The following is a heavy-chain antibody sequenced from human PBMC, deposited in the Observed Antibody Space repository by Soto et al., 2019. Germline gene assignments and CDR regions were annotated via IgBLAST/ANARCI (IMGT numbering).Heavy chain of an antibody. J-gene: IGHJ6*02. D-gene: IGHD2-2*01. CDR1: GCSLTDLS. CDR2: FDPEDGET. Sequence: XSVKVSCNVSGCSLTDLSMHWVRQAPGKGLEWMGGFDPEDGETIYAQKFQGRVTMTEDTSTDTAYMELSSLRSEDTAVYYCATLKYQLIKGVFVVYYGMDVWRQGTTVTVPS. V-gene: IGHV1-24*01. CDR3: ATLKYQLIKGVFVVYYGMDV.